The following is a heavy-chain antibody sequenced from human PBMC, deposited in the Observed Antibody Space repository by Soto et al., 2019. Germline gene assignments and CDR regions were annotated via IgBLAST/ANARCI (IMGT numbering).Heavy chain of an antibody. CDR2: IWYDGSNK. CDR1: GCTFSSYG. D-gene: IGHD2-15*01. V-gene: IGHV3-33*01. CDR3: ARGISRCCRGGGCYLLDS. J-gene: IGHJ4*02. Sequence: PGGSLRLSWAASGCTFSSYGMHWVRQAPGKGLEWVAVIWYDGSNKYYADSVKGRFTISRDNSKNTLYLQMNSLRAEDQAVYYCARGISRCCRGGGCYLLDSGGPGTL.